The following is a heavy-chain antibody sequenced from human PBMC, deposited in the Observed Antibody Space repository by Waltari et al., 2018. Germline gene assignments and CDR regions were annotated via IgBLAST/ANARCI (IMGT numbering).Heavy chain of an antibody. J-gene: IGHJ4*02. CDR1: GFTFSSYS. D-gene: IGHD5-12*01. CDR3: ARLRGYSDKGPFDY. Sequence: EVQLVESGGGLVQPGGSLRLSCAASGFTFSSYSMNWVRQRPGKGLEWMGIIYPGDCDTRYSPSIKGQVTISADKSISTAYLQWSSLKASDTAMYYCARLRGYSDKGPFDYWGQGTLVTVSS. V-gene: IGHV5-51*01. CDR2: IYPGDCDT.